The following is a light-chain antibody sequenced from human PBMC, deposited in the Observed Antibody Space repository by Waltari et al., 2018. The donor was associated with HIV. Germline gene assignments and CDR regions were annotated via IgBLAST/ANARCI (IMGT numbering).Light chain of an antibody. J-gene: IGLJ2*01. Sequence: QSVLSQAPSASGTPGQSVAIACSGRTSNIESHAVNWYQQLPGTAPKLLIHTNNQRPSGVPDRFSGSKSGTSASLAISGLQSADESDYYCASWADSMNRQVFGGGTKLTVL. CDR3: ASWADSMNRQV. CDR2: TNN. CDR1: TSNIESHA. V-gene: IGLV1-44*01.